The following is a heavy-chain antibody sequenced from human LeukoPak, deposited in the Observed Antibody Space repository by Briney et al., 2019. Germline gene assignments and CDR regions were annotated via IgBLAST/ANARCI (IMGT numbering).Heavy chain of an antibody. D-gene: IGHD4-23*01. CDR1: GGSISSYY. CDR2: IYYSGST. Sequence: SETLSLTCTVSGGSISSYYWSWIRQPPGKGLEWIGYIYYSGSTNYNPSLKCRVTISVDTSKNQFSLKLSSVTAADTAVYYCARPRLRWSSDAFDIWGQGTMVTVSS. V-gene: IGHV4-59*08. J-gene: IGHJ3*02. CDR3: ARPRLRWSSDAFDI.